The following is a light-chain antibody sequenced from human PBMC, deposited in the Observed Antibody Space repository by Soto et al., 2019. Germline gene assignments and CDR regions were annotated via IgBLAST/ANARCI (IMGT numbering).Light chain of an antibody. J-gene: IGKJ1*01. CDR1: QSVSSSY. CDR3: QQYGSSLRT. Sequence: EIVLTQSPGTLSLSPGERATLSCRASQSVSSSYLSWYHQKPGQPPRLLIYAASSRATGFPYRFSGSGSGTDFTLTISRLQPEDFAVYYCQQYGSSLRTFGQGTKVEIK. V-gene: IGKV3-20*01. CDR2: AAS.